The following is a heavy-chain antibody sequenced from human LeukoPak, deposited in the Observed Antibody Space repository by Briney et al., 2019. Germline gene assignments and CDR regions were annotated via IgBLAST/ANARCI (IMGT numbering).Heavy chain of an antibody. V-gene: IGHV4-4*07. Sequence: SETLSLTCTVSVGSIISYYWSWIGQPAGKEVEGIGRIYTSGSTNYNPSLKSRVTMSVDTSKNQFSLKLSSVTDADTAVYYCARSPGRYGDSDYWGQGTLVTVSS. D-gene: IGHD4-17*01. J-gene: IGHJ4*02. CDR1: VGSIISYY. CDR3: ARSPGRYGDSDY. CDR2: IYTSGST.